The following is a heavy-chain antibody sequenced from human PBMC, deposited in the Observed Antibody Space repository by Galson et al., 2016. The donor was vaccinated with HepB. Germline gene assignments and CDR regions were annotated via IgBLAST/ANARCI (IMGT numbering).Heavy chain of an antibody. V-gene: IGHV3-15*01. CDR2: IPPRRDRKTQ. D-gene: IGHD4-17*01. Sequence: SLRLSCAASGFTFSKAWFTWVRQAPGKGLEWVGRIPPRRDRKTQVYAAPGEGRFTISRDDSKNTLYLQMNSLTTEDTALYYCYGHLDYWGRGTLVTVSS. J-gene: IGHJ4*02. CDR1: GFTFSKAW. CDR3: YGHLDY.